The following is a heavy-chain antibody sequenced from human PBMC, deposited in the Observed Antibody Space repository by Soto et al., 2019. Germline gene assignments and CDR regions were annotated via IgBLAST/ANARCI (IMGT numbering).Heavy chain of an antibody. CDR2: IIPIFGTA. V-gene: IGHV1-69*06. CDR1: GGTFSSYA. J-gene: IGHJ3*02. Sequence: RASVKVSCKASGGTFSSYAISWVRQAPGQGLEWMGGIIPIFGTANYAQKFQGRVTITADKSTSTAYMELSSLRSEDTAVYYCARAEWEPYAFDIWGQGTMVTV. D-gene: IGHD1-26*01. CDR3: ARAEWEPYAFDI.